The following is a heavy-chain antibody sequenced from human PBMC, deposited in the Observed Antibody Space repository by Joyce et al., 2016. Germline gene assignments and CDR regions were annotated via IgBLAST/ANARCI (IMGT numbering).Heavy chain of an antibody. Sequence: QLQLQESGSRLVKPSQTLSLTCIVFNGSISGGGYSWSWIRQPPGKGLEWIGHIYESGRTYYNPSLRSRVTLTIDLAQNEFSLKLNSVTAADTAVYYCARMVVADWLDPWGQGTLVTVSS. D-gene: IGHD2-15*01. CDR1: NGSISGGGYS. CDR2: IYESGRT. J-gene: IGHJ5*02. V-gene: IGHV4-30-2*01. CDR3: ARMVVADWLDP.